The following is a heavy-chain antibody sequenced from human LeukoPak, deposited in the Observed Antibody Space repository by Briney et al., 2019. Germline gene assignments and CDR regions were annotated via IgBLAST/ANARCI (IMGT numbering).Heavy chain of an antibody. J-gene: IGHJ4*02. Sequence: SQTLSLTCTVSADSLSSGGHYWAWIRQFPGKTMESIGLIHHSGSSRHNPSLKDRVAISVDTSRKQFALKLSSVAAADTAMYYCARGGNRFGGFYFDYWGQGIQVIVSS. CDR3: ARGGNRFGGFYFDY. CDR1: ADSLSSGGHY. V-gene: IGHV4-31*03. CDR2: IHHSGSS. D-gene: IGHD3-10*01.